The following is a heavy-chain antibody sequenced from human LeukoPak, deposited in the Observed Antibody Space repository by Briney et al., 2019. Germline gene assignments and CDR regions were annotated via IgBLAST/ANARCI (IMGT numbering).Heavy chain of an antibody. J-gene: IGHJ4*02. CDR2: IYYTGTT. V-gene: IGHV4-59*07. D-gene: IGHD6-6*01. CDR3: SRAYSSSSGLAFDY. Sequence: PSDTLSLTCRVSGGSISSEYWSWSRQPPGKELEWIGYIYYTGTTNYKPSLKSRVTISVDTSKNQFSLNLTSVTAADTAVYYCSRAYSSSSGLAFDYWGQGALVTVSS. CDR1: GGSISSEY.